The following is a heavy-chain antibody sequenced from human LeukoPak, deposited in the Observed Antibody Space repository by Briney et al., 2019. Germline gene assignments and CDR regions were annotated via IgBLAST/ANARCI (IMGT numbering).Heavy chain of an antibody. D-gene: IGHD3-10*01. CDR2: IYPGDSDT. Sequence: GESLKISCKGSGYSFTSYWIGWVRQMPGKGLEWMGIIYPGDSDTRYSPSFQGQVTISADKSISTAYLQWSSLKASDTAMYYCARVPIVYGSGLYYFDYWGQGTLVTVSS. J-gene: IGHJ4*02. V-gene: IGHV5-51*01. CDR1: GYSFTSYW. CDR3: ARVPIVYGSGLYYFDY.